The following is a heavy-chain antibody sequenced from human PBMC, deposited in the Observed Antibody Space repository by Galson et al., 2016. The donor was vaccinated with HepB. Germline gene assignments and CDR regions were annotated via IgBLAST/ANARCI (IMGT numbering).Heavy chain of an antibody. D-gene: IGHD1-1*01. Sequence: SLRLSCAASGFTFDDYAMHWVRQPPGKGLEWVSSINWNGGIVQYADSVKGRFSISRDNAKNTQYLQMSSLRPEDTALYYCVKDRGCPNCRYDYWGQGALVTVSS. CDR2: INWNGGIV. V-gene: IGHV3-9*01. CDR1: GFTFDDYA. J-gene: IGHJ4*02. CDR3: VKDRGCPNCRYDY.